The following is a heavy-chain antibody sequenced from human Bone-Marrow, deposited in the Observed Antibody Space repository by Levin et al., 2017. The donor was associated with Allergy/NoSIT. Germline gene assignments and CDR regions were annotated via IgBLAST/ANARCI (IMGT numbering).Heavy chain of an antibody. V-gene: IGHV3-33*01. D-gene: IGHD1-20*01. Sequence: GESLKISCAASGFTFSSYGMHWVRQAPGKGLEWVAVIWYDGSNKYYADSVKGRFTISRDNSKNTLYLQMNSLRAEDTAVYYCARDHITGTAYMDVWGKGTTVTVSS. CDR1: GFTFSSYG. CDR3: ARDHITGTAYMDV. J-gene: IGHJ6*03. CDR2: IWYDGSNK.